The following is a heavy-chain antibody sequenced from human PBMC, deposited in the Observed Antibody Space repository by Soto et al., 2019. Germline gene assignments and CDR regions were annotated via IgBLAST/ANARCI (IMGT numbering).Heavy chain of an antibody. J-gene: IGHJ6*02. Sequence: EVQLVESGGGLVQPGGSLRLSCEASGFTFRNYDMHWVRQGTGKGLEWVSGISAAGDPDYADSVEGRFIISRENAQNSFFLRMNSLRVGDTAVYYCARTDRDFYGLDVWGQGTTVIVSS. CDR2: ISAAGDP. CDR3: ARTDRDFYGLDV. V-gene: IGHV3-13*05. CDR1: GFTFRNYD.